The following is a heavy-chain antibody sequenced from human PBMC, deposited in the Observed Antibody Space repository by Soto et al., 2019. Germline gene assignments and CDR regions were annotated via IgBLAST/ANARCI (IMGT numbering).Heavy chain of an antibody. V-gene: IGHV4-38-2*01. Sequence: SETLSLTCAVSGYSISSGYYWGWLRQPPGKGLEWIGSIYHGGSTYYNPSLKSRVTISVDTSKNQFSLKLSSVTAADTAVYYCARTPTVANFYYYYGMDVWGQGTTVTVSS. CDR2: IYHGGST. CDR1: GYSISSGYY. J-gene: IGHJ6*02. D-gene: IGHD4-17*01. CDR3: ARTPTVANFYYYYGMDV.